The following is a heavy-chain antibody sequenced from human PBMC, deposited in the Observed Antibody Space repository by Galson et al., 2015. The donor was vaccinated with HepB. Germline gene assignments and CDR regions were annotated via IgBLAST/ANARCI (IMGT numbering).Heavy chain of an antibody. CDR2: IWYDGSNK. V-gene: IGHV3-33*08. J-gene: IGHJ4*02. Sequence: SLRLSCAASGFTFSSYGMHWVRQAPGKGLEWVAVIWYDGSNKYYADSVKGRFTISRDNSKNTLYLQMNSLRAEDTVVYYCARELARAWRSSSWYSSPDYWGQGTLVTVSS. CDR1: GFTFSSYG. D-gene: IGHD6-13*01. CDR3: ARELARAWRSSSWYSSPDY.